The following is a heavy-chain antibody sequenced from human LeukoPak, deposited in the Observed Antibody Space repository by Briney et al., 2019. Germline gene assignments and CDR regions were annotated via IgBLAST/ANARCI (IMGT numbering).Heavy chain of an antibody. D-gene: IGHD3-10*01. CDR2: INHSGST. J-gene: IGHJ5*02. CDR3: ARGKRDYYYGSGSYYTSHNWFDP. CDR1: GGSFSGYY. V-gene: IGHV4-34*01. Sequence: SETLSLTCAVYGGSFSGYYWSWIRQPPGKGLEWIGEINHSGSTNYNPPLKGRVTISVDTSKNQFSLKLSSVTAADTAVYYCARGKRDYYYGSGSYYTSHNWFDPWGQGTLVTVSS.